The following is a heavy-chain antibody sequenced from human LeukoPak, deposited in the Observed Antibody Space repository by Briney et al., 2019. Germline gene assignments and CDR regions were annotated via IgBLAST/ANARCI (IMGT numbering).Heavy chain of an antibody. CDR1: GFTFSNYW. J-gene: IGHJ3*02. CDR2: IKEDGSEK. CDR3: ARDPSPTSTSQSITWFDALDI. Sequence: QSGGSLRLSCAASGFTFSNYWMTWVRQAPGKELEWVANIKEDGSEKNYMDSVKGRFTISRDNARNSLYLQLNSLRAEDTAAYYCARDPSPTSTSQSITWFDALDIWGQGTMVTVSS. V-gene: IGHV3-7*01. D-gene: IGHD3-10*01.